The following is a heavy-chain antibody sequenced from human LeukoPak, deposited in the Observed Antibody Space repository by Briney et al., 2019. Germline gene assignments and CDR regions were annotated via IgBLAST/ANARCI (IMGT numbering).Heavy chain of an antibody. Sequence: TSQTLSLTCTVSGGSISSGSYYWSWIRQPAGKGLEWIGRIYTSGSTNYNPSLKSRVTISVDRSKNQFSLKLSSVTAADTAVYYCVRNYLRTNFDYWGQGTLVTVSS. V-gene: IGHV4-61*02. CDR1: GGSISSGSYY. D-gene: IGHD1-7*01. CDR3: VRNYLRTNFDY. J-gene: IGHJ4*02. CDR2: IYTSGST.